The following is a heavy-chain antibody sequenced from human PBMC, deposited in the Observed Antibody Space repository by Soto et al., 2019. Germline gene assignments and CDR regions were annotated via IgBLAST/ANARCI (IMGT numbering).Heavy chain of an antibody. Sequence: PSETLSLTCAVYGGSFSGYYWSWIRQPPGKGLEWIGEINHSGSTNYNPSLKSRVTISVDTSKNQFSLKLSSVTAADTAVYYCAILHYDFWSGYWPGYYGMDVWGQGTTVTVSS. CDR3: AILHYDFWSGYWPGYYGMDV. D-gene: IGHD3-3*01. J-gene: IGHJ6*02. CDR2: INHSGST. CDR1: GGSFSGYY. V-gene: IGHV4-34*01.